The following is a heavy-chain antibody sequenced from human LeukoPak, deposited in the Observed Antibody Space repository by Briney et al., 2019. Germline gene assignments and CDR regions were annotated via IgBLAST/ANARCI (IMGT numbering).Heavy chain of an antibody. J-gene: IGHJ4*02. Sequence: ASVKVSCKASGYTFTGYYMHWVRQATGQGLEWMGWMNPNSGNTGYAQKFQGRVTMTRNTSISTAYMELSSLRSEDTAVYYCARGVRRIRGALGYWGQGTLVTVSS. CDR3: ARGVRRIRGALGY. CDR1: GYTFTGYY. CDR2: MNPNSGNT. D-gene: IGHD3-10*01. V-gene: IGHV1-8*02.